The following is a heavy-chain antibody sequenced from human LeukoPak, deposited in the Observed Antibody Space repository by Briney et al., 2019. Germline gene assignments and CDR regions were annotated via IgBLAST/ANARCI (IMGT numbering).Heavy chain of an antibody. CDR3: ARDGYNPIDY. Sequence: SETLSLTCTVSGGSISSSTYYWGWIRQPPGKGLEWIGTIYYSGSTYYNPSLKSRVTISVDTSKNQFSLKLSSVTAADTAVYYSARDGYNPIDYWGQGTLVTVSS. D-gene: IGHD5-24*01. CDR1: GGSISSSTYY. V-gene: IGHV4-39*02. J-gene: IGHJ4*02. CDR2: IYYSGST.